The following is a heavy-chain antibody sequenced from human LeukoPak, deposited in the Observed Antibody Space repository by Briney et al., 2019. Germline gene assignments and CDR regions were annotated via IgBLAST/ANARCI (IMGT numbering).Heavy chain of an antibody. V-gene: IGHV3-33*01. CDR1: GFTFSSYG. Sequence: PGRSLRLSCAASGFTFSSYGMHWVRQAPGKGLEWVAVIWYDGSNKYYADSVKGRFTISRDNSKNSLYLQMNSLRAEDTAVYYCTTFQPTDDYWGQGTLVTVSS. CDR2: IWYDGSNK. D-gene: IGHD1-14*01. J-gene: IGHJ4*02. CDR3: TTFQPTDDY.